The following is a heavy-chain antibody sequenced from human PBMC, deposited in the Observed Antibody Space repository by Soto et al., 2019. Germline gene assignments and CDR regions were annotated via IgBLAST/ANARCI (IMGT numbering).Heavy chain of an antibody. D-gene: IGHD3-3*01. J-gene: IGHJ4*02. CDR3: AKTYPNYDFWSGYYNPGGFDY. V-gene: IGHV3-23*01. Sequence: PGGSLRLSCAASGVPFSSYAMSWVRQAPGKGLEWVSAISGSGGSTYYADSVKGRFTISRDNSKNTLYLQMNSLRAEDTAVYYCAKTYPNYDFWSGYYNPGGFDYWGQGTLVTVSS. CDR2: ISGSGGST. CDR1: GVPFSSYA.